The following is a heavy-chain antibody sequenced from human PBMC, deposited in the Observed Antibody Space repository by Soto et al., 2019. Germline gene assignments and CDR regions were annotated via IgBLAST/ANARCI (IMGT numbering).Heavy chain of an antibody. CDR2: VSASGSIT. D-gene: IGHD2-15*01. CDR3: AIWDFSGGMCYSGFDY. V-gene: IGHV3-23*01. J-gene: IGHJ4*02. CDR1: GFTISSYD. Sequence: EVQVLESGGGLVQPGGSLRLSCAASGFTISSYDMNWVRQAPGKGLEWVSGVSASGSITSYADSAKGRFSIARDNAKTAVFLQIPGLRAEDTAVYFCAIWDFSGGMCYSGFDYWGQGTLVTVSS.